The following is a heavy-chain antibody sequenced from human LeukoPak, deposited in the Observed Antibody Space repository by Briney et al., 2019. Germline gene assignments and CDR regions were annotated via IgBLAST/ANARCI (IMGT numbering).Heavy chain of an antibody. Sequence: GGSLRLSCEGSGFTLSNYCMSWVRQAPGKGLEWVANIREGGDGKNYVDSLKGRFTISRDNAKNSLYLQMNSLRAEDTALYYCAKGASDIVVVPAAPLVDYWGQGTLVTVSS. CDR1: GFTLSNYC. D-gene: IGHD2-2*01. J-gene: IGHJ4*02. CDR2: IREGGDGK. CDR3: AKGASDIVVVPAAPLVDY. V-gene: IGHV3-7*03.